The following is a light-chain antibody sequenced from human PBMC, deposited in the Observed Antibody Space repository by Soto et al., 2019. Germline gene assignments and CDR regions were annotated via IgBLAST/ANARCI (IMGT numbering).Light chain of an antibody. CDR1: ESVGSYY. V-gene: IGKV3-20*01. Sequence: EIVLTQSPGTLSLSPGERATLSCRASESVGSYYLAWYQQKPAQAPRLLIYAVSNMATGISDRLSGSGCGTDVPLTISRLEREDFAIYCCQQYRSSQTFGQGTKVEIK. J-gene: IGKJ1*01. CDR3: QQYRSSQT. CDR2: AVS.